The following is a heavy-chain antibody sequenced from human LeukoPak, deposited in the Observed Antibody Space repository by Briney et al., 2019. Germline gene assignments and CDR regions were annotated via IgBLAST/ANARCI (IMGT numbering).Heavy chain of an antibody. CDR3: AAHYGYYESSGSLDY. D-gene: IGHD3-22*01. Sequence: GGSLRLSCAASGFTFSNYDMNWVRQPTGKGLEWVSTIGTAGDTYYAASVKGRFTISRENAKNSLSLQMNSLRAEDTAVYYCAAHYGYYESSGSLDYWGQGTLVTVSS. V-gene: IGHV3-13*01. CDR1: GFTFSNYD. CDR2: IGTAGDT. J-gene: IGHJ4*02.